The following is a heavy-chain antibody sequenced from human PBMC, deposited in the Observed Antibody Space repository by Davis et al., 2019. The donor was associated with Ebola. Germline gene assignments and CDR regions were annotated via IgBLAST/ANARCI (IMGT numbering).Heavy chain of an antibody. CDR2: IYYSGST. CDR1: GGSISSGGYY. J-gene: IGHJ4*02. CDR3: ARGAGPRYSANAFDY. V-gene: IGHV4-31*03. D-gene: IGHD5-12*01. Sequence: MPSETLSPTCTVSGGSISSGGYYWSWIRQHPGKGLEWIGYIYYSGSTYYNPSLKSRVTISVDTSKNQFSLKLSSVTAADTAVYYCARGAGPRYSANAFDYWGQGTLVTVSS.